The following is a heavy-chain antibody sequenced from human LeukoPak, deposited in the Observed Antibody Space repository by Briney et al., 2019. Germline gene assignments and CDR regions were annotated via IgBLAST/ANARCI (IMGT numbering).Heavy chain of an antibody. CDR3: ARETRQHYYDYGMDV. J-gene: IGHJ6*02. CDR2: ISFDGNNK. CDR1: GFTFNTYL. D-gene: IGHD6-13*01. Sequence: GGSLRLSCAASGFTFNTYLMHWVRQAPGKGLEWMAFISFDGNNKFYADSVKGRFTISRDNSKNTLNLQMNSLRAEDTAVYYCARETRQHYYDYGMDVWGQGTTVTVSS. V-gene: IGHV3-30-3*01.